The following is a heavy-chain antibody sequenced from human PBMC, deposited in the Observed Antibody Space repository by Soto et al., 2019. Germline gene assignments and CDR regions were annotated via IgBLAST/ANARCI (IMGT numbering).Heavy chain of an antibody. Sequence: ASVKVSCKASGYTFTSYAVHWVRQAPGQRLEWMGWINAGNGNTKYSQKFQGRVTITRDTSASTAYMELSSLRSEDTAVYYCARSQGATTVTTILSAFDIWGQGTMVTVSS. V-gene: IGHV1-3*01. CDR2: INAGNGNT. J-gene: IGHJ3*02. CDR1: GYTFTSYA. D-gene: IGHD4-17*01. CDR3: ARSQGATTVTTILSAFDI.